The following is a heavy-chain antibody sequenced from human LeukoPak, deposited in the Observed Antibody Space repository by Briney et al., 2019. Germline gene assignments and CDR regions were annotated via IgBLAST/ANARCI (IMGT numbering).Heavy chain of an antibody. J-gene: IGHJ4*02. CDR2: ISGSGGST. CDR3: ARESRQWLVLGGVDY. CDR1: GFTFSSYA. V-gene: IGHV3-23*01. Sequence: GGSLRLSCAASGFTFSSYAMSWVRQAPGKGLEWVSAISGSGGSTYYADSVKGRFTISRDNAKNSLYLQMNSLRVEDTAVYYCARESRQWLVLGGVDYWGQGTLVTVSS. D-gene: IGHD6-19*01.